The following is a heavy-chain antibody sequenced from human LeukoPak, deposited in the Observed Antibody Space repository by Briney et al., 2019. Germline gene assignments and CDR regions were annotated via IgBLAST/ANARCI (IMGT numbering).Heavy chain of an antibody. D-gene: IGHD5-18*01. CDR2: INHSGST. CDR3: ACGYSYGFDY. J-gene: IGHJ4*02. Sequence: PSETLSLTCAVYGGSFSGYYWSWIRQPPGKGLEWIGEINHSGSTNYNPSLTSRVTISVDTSKNQFSLKLSSVTAADTAVYYCACGYSYGFDYWGQGTLVTVSS. CDR1: GGSFSGYY. V-gene: IGHV4-34*01.